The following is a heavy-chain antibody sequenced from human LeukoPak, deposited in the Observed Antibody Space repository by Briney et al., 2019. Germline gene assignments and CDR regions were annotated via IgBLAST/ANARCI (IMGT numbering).Heavy chain of an antibody. V-gene: IGHV6-1*01. Sequence: SQTLSLTCAISGDSVSSNSAAWNWVRQSPSRGLEWLGRTYYRSKWYNDYAVSVKSRITINPDTSKNQFSLQLNSVTPEDTAVYYCARHVGIVEAVAPYYFDYWGQGTLVTVSS. CDR3: ARHVGIVEAVAPYYFDY. J-gene: IGHJ4*02. CDR1: GDSVSSNSAA. CDR2: TYYRSKWYN. D-gene: IGHD6-19*01.